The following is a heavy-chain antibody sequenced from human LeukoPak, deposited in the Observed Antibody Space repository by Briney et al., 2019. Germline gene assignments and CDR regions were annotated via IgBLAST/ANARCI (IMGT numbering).Heavy chain of an antibody. D-gene: IGHD2-2*01. CDR2: IYTSGST. V-gene: IGHV4-4*07. CDR1: SGSISSYY. J-gene: IGHJ3*02. Sequence: PSETLSLTSTVSSGSISSYYWSWIRQPAGKGLEWIGRIYTSGSTNYNPSLKSRVTMSVDTSKNQFSLKLSSVTAADTAVYYCARDWWDHCSSTSCPDRDAFDIWGQGTMVTVSS. CDR3: ARDWWDHCSSTSCPDRDAFDI.